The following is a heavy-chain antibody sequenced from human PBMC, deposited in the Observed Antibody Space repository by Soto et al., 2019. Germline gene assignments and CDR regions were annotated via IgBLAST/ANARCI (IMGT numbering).Heavy chain of an antibody. D-gene: IGHD3-16*01. CDR3: ARAAYGNFDY. CDR1: GGSISSYY. Sequence: SSETLSLTCTVSGGSISSYYWSWIRQPPGKGLEWIGYIYYSGSTNYNPSLKSRVTISVDTSKNQFSLKLSSVTAADTAVYYCARAAYGNFDYWGQGTPVTVSS. CDR2: IYYSGST. J-gene: IGHJ4*02. V-gene: IGHV4-59*01.